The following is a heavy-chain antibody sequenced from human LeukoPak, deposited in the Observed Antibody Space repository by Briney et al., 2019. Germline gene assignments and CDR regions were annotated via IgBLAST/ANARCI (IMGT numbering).Heavy chain of an antibody. CDR1: GFTFSSYA. J-gene: IGHJ6*02. V-gene: IGHV3-74*01. CDR3: ARAHGYYYYGMDV. CDR2: INSDGSST. Sequence: PAGGSLRLSCAASGFTFSSYAMSWVRQAPGKGLVWVSRINSDGSSTSYADSVKGRFTISRDNAKNTLYLQMNSLRAEDTAVYYCARAHGYYYYGMDVWGQGTTVTVSS.